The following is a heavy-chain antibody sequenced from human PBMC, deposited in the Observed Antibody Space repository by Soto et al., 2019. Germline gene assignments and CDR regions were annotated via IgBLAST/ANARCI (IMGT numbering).Heavy chain of an antibody. V-gene: IGHV4-34*01. CDR3: ARGPFHNWNDSFDY. J-gene: IGHJ4*02. D-gene: IGHD1-20*01. Sequence: QVQLQQWGAGLLKPSETLSLTCAVYGGCFSGYYWSWIRQPPGKGLEWIGEINHSGRTNYNPSLKSRVTLSVDASKNQFSLKLSSVTAADTAAYYCARGPFHNWNDSFDYWGQGTLVTVSS. CDR1: GGCFSGYY. CDR2: INHSGRT.